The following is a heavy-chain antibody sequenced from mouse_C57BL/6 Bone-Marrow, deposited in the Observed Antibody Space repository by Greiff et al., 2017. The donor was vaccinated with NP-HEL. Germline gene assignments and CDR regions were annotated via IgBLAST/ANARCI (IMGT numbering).Heavy chain of an antibody. J-gene: IGHJ1*03. CDR3: ASYGSSFFV. CDR2: IWSGGST. CDR1: GFSLTSYG. V-gene: IGHV2-2*01. Sequence: QVQLQQSGPGLVQPSQSLSITCTVSGFSLTSYGVHWVRQSPGKGLEWLGVIWSGGSTDYNAAFISRLSISKDNSKSQVFFKMNSLQADDTAIYYCASYGSSFFVWGTGTTVTVSS. D-gene: IGHD1-1*01.